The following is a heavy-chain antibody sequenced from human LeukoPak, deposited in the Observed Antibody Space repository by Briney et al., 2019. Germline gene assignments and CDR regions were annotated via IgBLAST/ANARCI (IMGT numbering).Heavy chain of an antibody. Sequence: ASVKVSCKASGYTFTGYYMHWVRQAPGQGLEWMGWINPNSGGTNYAQKFQGWVTMTRDTSISTAYMELSRLRSDDTAVYYCARAQGHSRGSYLNFDYWGQGTLVTVSS. CDR1: GYTFTGYY. D-gene: IGHD1-26*01. J-gene: IGHJ4*02. CDR2: INPNSGGT. CDR3: ARAQGHSRGSYLNFDY. V-gene: IGHV1-2*04.